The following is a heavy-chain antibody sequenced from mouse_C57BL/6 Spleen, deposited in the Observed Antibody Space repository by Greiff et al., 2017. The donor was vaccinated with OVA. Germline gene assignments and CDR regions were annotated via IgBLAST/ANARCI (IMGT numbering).Heavy chain of an antibody. D-gene: IGHD1-2*01. CDR3: ARSITSGAMDY. J-gene: IGHJ4*01. CDR1: GYTFTSYW. CDR2: IHPNSGST. V-gene: IGHV1-64*01. Sequence: QVQLKQSGAELVKPGASVKLSCKASGYTFTSYWMHWVKQRPGQGLEWIGMIHPNSGSTNYNEKFKSKATLTVDKSSSTAYMQLSSLTSEDSAVYYCARSITSGAMDYWGQGTSVTVSS.